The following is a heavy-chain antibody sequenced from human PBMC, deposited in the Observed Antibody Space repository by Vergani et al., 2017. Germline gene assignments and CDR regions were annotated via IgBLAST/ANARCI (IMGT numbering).Heavy chain of an antibody. CDR2: IYYSGST. J-gene: IGHJ3*02. CDR1: GGSISSGGYY. CDR3: VRDGRYGSGSYLGRHDAFDI. Sequence: QVQLQESGPGLVKPSQTLSLTCTVSGGSISSGGYYWSWIRQHPGKGLEWIGYIYYSGSTYYNPSLKSRVTISVDTSKNQFSLKLSSVTAADTAVYYCVRDGRYGSGSYLGRHDAFDIWGQGTMVTVSS. V-gene: IGHV4-31*03. D-gene: IGHD3-10*01.